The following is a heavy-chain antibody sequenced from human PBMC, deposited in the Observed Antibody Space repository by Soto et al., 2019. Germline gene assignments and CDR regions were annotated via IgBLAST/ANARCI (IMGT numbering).Heavy chain of an antibody. CDR2: IYYSGST. Sequence: SETLSLTCTVSGGSISSYYWSWILQPPGKGLEWIGYIYYSGSTNYNPSLKSRVTISVDTSKNQFSLKLSSVTAADTAVYYCARGQDDSSKFFWFDPWGQGTLVTVSS. J-gene: IGHJ5*02. D-gene: IGHD3-22*01. CDR3: ARGQDDSSKFFWFDP. V-gene: IGHV4-59*01. CDR1: GGSISSYY.